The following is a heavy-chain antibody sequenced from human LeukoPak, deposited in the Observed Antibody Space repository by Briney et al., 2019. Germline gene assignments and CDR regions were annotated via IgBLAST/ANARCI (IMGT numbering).Heavy chain of an antibody. CDR3: AREIGVVGATVYYYYGMDV. V-gene: IGHV1-18*01. Sequence: GASVKVSCKASGYTFTSYGISWVRPAPGQGLEWMGWISAYNGNTNYAQKLQGRVTMTTDTSTSTAYMELRSLRSDDTAVYYCAREIGVVGATVYYYYGMDVWGQGTTVTVSS. J-gene: IGHJ6*02. D-gene: IGHD1-26*01. CDR2: ISAYNGNT. CDR1: GYTFTSYG.